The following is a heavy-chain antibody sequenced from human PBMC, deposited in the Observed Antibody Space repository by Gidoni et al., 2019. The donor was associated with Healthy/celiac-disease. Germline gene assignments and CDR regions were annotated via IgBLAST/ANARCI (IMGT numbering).Heavy chain of an antibody. CDR2: IGTAGDT. CDR1: GFTFNSYD. CDR3: ARGGYSSGWFDY. V-gene: IGHV3-13*04. Sequence: EVQLVVSGGGLVQPGGSLRLSCAASGFTFNSYDVHWGRHGTGKGLEWVSAIGTAGDTYYPGSVKGRFTNSRENAKNSLYLQMNSLRAGDTAVYYCARGGYSSGWFDYWGQGTLVTVSS. D-gene: IGHD6-19*01. J-gene: IGHJ4*02.